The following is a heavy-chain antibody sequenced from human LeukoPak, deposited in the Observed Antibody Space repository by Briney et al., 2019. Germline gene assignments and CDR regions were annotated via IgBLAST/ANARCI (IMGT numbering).Heavy chain of an antibody. CDR3: ARGIRTGYGY. Sequence: SETLSLTYSVSGGSVSSGNYYWSWIRQPPGKGLEWIGYVDYSGSTSYNPSLKRRVTISVDMSKNQFSLKVMYLTAADTAVYYCARGIRTGYGYWGQGTLVTVSS. CDR1: GGSVSSGNYY. J-gene: IGHJ4*02. CDR2: VDYSGST. D-gene: IGHD1-1*01. V-gene: IGHV4-61*01.